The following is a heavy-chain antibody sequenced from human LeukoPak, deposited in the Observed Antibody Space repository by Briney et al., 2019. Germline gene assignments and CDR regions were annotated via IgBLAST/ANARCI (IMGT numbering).Heavy chain of an antibody. CDR2: IDPSGGGA. V-gene: IGHV1-46*04. CDR1: GYTFTNYY. J-gene: IGHJ4*02. Sequence: ASVKVSCKASGYTFTNYYVHWVRQAPGQGLEWMGIIDPSGGGATYAQKLQGRVTLTRDTSTSTVYMELSSLRSEDTAVYYCARSGVLRYFGYWGQGTLVTVSS. D-gene: IGHD3-9*01. CDR3: ARSGVLRYFGY.